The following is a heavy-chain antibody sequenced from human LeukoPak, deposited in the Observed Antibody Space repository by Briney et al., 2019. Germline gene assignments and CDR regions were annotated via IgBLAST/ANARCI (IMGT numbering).Heavy chain of an antibody. V-gene: IGHV1-46*01. CDR3: ARHDFDLPMIYSFFVH. CDR1: GYTFTKYY. D-gene: IGHD3-3*01. CDR2: MHPTGVST. J-gene: IGHJ5*02. Sequence: ASVKVSCKASGYTFTKYYMNWVRQAPGQGLEWMGIMHPTGVSTNYAQKFQGRVTLTRDTSTGTFYMELSSLTSEDTAVYYCARHDFDLPMIYSFFVHWGQGTLVTVSS.